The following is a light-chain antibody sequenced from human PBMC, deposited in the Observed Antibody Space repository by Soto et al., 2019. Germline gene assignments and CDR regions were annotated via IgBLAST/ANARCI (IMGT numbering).Light chain of an antibody. CDR3: SSYAGSNNPVV. Sequence: QSALTQPPSASGSPGQSVTISCTGTSSDVGSYKYVSWYQQHPGKAPKLMIYEVSQRPSGVPDRFSGSKSGNTASLTVSGLHADDEADYYCSSYAGSNNPVVFGGGTKVTVL. CDR1: SSDVGSYKY. V-gene: IGLV2-8*01. CDR2: EVS. J-gene: IGLJ2*01.